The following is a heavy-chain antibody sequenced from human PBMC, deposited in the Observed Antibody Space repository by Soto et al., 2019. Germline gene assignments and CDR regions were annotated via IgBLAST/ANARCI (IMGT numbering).Heavy chain of an antibody. V-gene: IGHV3-21*01. J-gene: IGHJ4*02. CDR3: AIHDCSGGSCYPPAAT. D-gene: IGHD2-15*01. CDR1: EFTFSSYS. CDR2: ISSSSSYI. Sequence: PGGSLRLSCAASEFTFSSYSMNWVRQAPGKGLEWVSSISSSSSYIYYADSVKGRFTISRDNAKNSLYLQMNSLRAEDTAVYYCAIHDCSGGSCYPPAATWGQGTLVTVSS.